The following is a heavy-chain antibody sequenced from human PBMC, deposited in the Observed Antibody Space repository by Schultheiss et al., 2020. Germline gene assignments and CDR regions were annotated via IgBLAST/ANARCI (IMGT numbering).Heavy chain of an antibody. CDR3: ARESDYYYYYGMDV. J-gene: IGHJ6*02. CDR2: IWYDGSNK. CDR1: GFTFSSYG. V-gene: IGHV3-33*01. Sequence: GGSLRLSCAASGFTFSSYGMHWVRQAPGKGLEWVAVIWYDGSNKYYADSVKGRFTISRDNSKNTLYLQMNSLRAEDTAVYYCARESDYYYYYGMDVWGQGTTVTVSS. D-gene: IGHD3-3*01.